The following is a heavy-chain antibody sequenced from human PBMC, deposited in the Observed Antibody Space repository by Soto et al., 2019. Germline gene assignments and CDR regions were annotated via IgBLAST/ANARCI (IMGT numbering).Heavy chain of an antibody. CDR1: GGSISSYY. Sequence: QVQLQESGPGLVKPSETLSLTCTVSGGSISSYYWSWIRQLPGKGLEWIGYIYYSGSTNYNPSLKSRVPISVDTSKNQFSLKLSSVTAADTAVYYWARDRSLGFGALGDWGQGTLVTVSS. CDR3: ARDRSLGFGALGD. CDR2: IYYSGST. J-gene: IGHJ4*02. V-gene: IGHV4-59*08. D-gene: IGHD3-10*01.